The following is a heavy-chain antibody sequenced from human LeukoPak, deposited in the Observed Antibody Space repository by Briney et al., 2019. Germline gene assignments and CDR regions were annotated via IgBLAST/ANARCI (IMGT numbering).Heavy chain of an antibody. J-gene: IGHJ5*02. V-gene: IGHV3-66*01. CDR3: AKDYSKTSYYGSGTYYRPNWFDP. CDR1: GSTVSSNY. Sequence: GGSLRLSCAASGSTVSSNYMSWVRQAPGKGLEWVSVIYSGGNTFYADSVKGRFTISRDNSKNTLYLQMNSLRAEDTAVYYCAKDYSKTSYYGSGTYYRPNWFDPWGQGTLVTVSS. D-gene: IGHD3-10*01. CDR2: IYSGGNT.